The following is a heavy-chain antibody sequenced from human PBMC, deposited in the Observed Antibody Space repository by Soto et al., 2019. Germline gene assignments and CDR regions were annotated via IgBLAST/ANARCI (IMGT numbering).Heavy chain of an antibody. CDR1: GYTFTSYG. CDR2: ISAYNGNT. Sequence: ASGEVSCKASGYTFTSYGIRWVGQAPGQGLEWMGWISAYNGNTNYAQKLQGRVTMTTDTSTSTAYMELRSLRSDDTAVYYCARDGLVGATMGGDYWGQGTLVTVSS. D-gene: IGHD1-26*01. CDR3: ARDGLVGATMGGDY. J-gene: IGHJ4*02. V-gene: IGHV1-18*01.